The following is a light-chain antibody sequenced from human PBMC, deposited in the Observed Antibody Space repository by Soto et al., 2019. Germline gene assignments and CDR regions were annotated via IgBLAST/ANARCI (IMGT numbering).Light chain of an antibody. J-gene: IGKJ1*01. CDR2: AAS. Sequence: DIHMNQSPSSLSASVEDRVTITCRASQSISSYLNWYQQKPGKAPKLLIYAASSLQSGVPSRFSGSGSGTDFTLTISSLQPEDFATYYCQQSYSTPTTFGQGTKVAI. CDR1: QSISSY. CDR3: QQSYSTPTT. V-gene: IGKV1-39*01.